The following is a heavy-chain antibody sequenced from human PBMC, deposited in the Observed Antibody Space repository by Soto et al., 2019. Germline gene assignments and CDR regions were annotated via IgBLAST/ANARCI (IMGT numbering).Heavy chain of an antibody. CDR1: GFTFSSYW. Sequence: GGPLRLSCAASGFTFSSYWMHWVRQAPGKGLVWVSRINSDGSSTSYADSVKGRFTISRDNAKNTLYLQMNSLRAEDTAVYYCAREWIQLWLHYYYGMDVWGQGTTVTVSS. J-gene: IGHJ6*02. CDR2: INSDGSST. V-gene: IGHV3-74*01. CDR3: AREWIQLWLHYYYGMDV. D-gene: IGHD5-18*01.